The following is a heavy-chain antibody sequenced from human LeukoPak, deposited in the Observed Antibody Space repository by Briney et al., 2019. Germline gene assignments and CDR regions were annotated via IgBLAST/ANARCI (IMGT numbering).Heavy chain of an antibody. CDR2: IHYSGST. Sequence: SEILSLTCTVSGGSISGHYWSWIRQPPGKGLEWIGYIHYSGSTKYNPSLKSRVTISVDKAKNQFSLKLSSVTAADTAVYYCARQEGATYYYDSSGYVDWYFDLWGRGTLVTVSS. CDR1: GGSISGHY. J-gene: IGHJ2*01. V-gene: IGHV4-59*08. CDR3: ARQEGATYYYDSSGYVDWYFDL. D-gene: IGHD3-22*01.